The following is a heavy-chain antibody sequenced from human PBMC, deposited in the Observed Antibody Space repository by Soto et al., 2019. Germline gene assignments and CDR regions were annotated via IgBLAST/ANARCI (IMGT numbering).Heavy chain of an antibody. J-gene: IGHJ3*02. Sequence: QVQLVQSGAEVKKPGSSVKVSCKASGGTFSTYTVIWVRQAPGQGLEWMGRIIPMLDITNTAQSLQGRVTITADKSTSTAYRELSTLRSDETAIYFCTLGSWSAETFDIWGRGTMVTVSS. D-gene: IGHD6-13*01. V-gene: IGHV1-69*02. CDR3: TLGSWSAETFDI. CDR2: IIPMLDIT. CDR1: GGTFSTYT.